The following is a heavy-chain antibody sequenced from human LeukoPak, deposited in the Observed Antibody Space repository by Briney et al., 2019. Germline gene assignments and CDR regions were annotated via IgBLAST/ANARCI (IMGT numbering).Heavy chain of an antibody. Sequence: GGSLRLSCAASGFTFSSYEMNWVRQAPGKGLEWVGRIKSKTDGGTTDYAAPVKGRFTISRDDSKNTLYLQMNSLKTEDTAVYYCTTDYDFWSRYFFYYMDVWGKGTTVTVSS. CDR3: TTDYDFWSRYFFYYMDV. D-gene: IGHD3-3*01. CDR1: GFTFSSYE. CDR2: IKSKTDGGTT. J-gene: IGHJ6*03. V-gene: IGHV3-15*01.